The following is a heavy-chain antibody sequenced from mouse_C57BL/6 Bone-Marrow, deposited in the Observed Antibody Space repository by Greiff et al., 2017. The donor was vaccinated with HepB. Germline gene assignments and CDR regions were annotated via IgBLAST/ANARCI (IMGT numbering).Heavy chain of an antibody. CDR3: ARSRGLSTMVTTTAYYYAMDY. CDR2: IDPSDSYT. Sequence: QVQLQQSGAELVMPGASVKLSCKASGYTFTSYWMHWVKQRPGQGLEWIGEIDPSDSYTNYNQKFKGKSTLTVDKSSSTAYMQLSSLTSEDSAVYYCARSRGLSTMVTTTAYYYAMDYWGQGTSVTVSS. J-gene: IGHJ4*01. D-gene: IGHD2-2*01. V-gene: IGHV1-69*01. CDR1: GYTFTSYW.